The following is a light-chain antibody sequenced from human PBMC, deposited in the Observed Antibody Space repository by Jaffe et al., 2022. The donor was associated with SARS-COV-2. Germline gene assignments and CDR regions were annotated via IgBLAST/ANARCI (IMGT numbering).Light chain of an antibody. CDR3: QQSYSIPLT. CDR1: QSISSY. J-gene: IGKJ4*01. Sequence: IQMTQSPSALSASVRDRVTITCRASQSISSYLNWYQQKPGKAPKLLIYTTSSLQSGVPSRFSGSGSGTDFTLTISSLQPEDFATYYCQQSYSIPLTFGGGTKVEIK. V-gene: IGKV1-39*01. CDR2: TTS.